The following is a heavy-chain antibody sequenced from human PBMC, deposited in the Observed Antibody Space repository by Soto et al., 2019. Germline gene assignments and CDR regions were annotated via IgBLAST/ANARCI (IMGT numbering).Heavy chain of an antibody. CDR2: IDTGGNT. J-gene: IGHJ4*02. Sequence: PSETLSLTGTVSGRTFSVNANFWYLAWIRQPPGKGLEGIGSIDTGGNTYYNPPLKSRVSISADTSKNPLSLGLNSVTAADTAVYYGAIRTLLVAPTWGQGILVTVSS. CDR1: GRTFSVNANF. V-gene: IGHV4-39*01. CDR3: AIRTLLVAPT. D-gene: IGHD2-21*01.